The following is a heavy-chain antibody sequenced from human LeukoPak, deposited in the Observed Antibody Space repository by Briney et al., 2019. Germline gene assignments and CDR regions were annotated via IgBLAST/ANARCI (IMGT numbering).Heavy chain of an antibody. CDR2: ISPTGSTI. V-gene: IGHV3-48*01. CDR3: ARDRGLLAL. J-gene: IGHJ4*02. D-gene: IGHD2-8*02. Sequence: PGGSLRLSCAASGFTFSTYDMDWVRQAPGKGLEWVSYISPTGSTIYYADSVKGRFTISRDNAKNSLYLQVNSLRAEDTAVYYCARDRGLLALWGQGTLVTVSS. CDR1: GFTFSTYD.